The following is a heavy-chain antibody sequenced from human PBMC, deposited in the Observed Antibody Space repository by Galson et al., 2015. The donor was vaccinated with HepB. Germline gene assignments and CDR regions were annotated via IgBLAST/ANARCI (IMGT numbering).Heavy chain of an antibody. D-gene: IGHD3-10*01. CDR2: INPDGSEK. J-gene: IGHJ6*02. CDR1: EFTFSSYW. CDR3: ARRISLVRGIITKPDYYYGMDV. V-gene: IGHV3-7*03. Sequence: SLRLSCAASEFTFSSYWMNWVRQAPGKGLEWVANINPDGSEKYYVASLKGRFHISRDNAKNSLYLQMDRLRAADTAVYYCARRISLVRGIITKPDYYYGMDVWGQGTTVTVAS.